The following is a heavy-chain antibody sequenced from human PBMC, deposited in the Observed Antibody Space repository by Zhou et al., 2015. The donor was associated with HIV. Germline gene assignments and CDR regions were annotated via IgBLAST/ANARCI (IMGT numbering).Heavy chain of an antibody. V-gene: IGHV3-30-3*01. CDR1: GFTFSSYA. CDR2: ISYDGSNK. D-gene: IGHD6-13*01. J-gene: IGHJ4*02. CDR3: ARVRGGSSWVPLDY. Sequence: QVQLVESGGGVVQPGRSLRLSCAASGFTFSSYAMHWVRQAPGKGLEWVAVISYDGSNKYYADSVKGRFTISRDNSKNTLYLQMNSLRAEDTAVYYCARVRGGSSWVPLDYWGQGTLVTVSS.